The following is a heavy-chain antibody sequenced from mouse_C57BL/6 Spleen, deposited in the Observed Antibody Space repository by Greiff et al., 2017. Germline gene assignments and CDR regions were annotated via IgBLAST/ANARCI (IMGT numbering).Heavy chain of an antibody. CDR1: GYTFTSYW. CDR2: LYPGSGST. J-gene: IGHJ3*01. Sequence: QVQLQQPGAELVKPGASVMMSCKASGYTFTSYWITWVKQRPGQGLEWIGDLYPGSGSTNYNEQFTSKATLTVDTSSSTAYMQLSSLTSEASAVYCCAKGNCGSSGWFAYWGQGTLVTVAA. CDR3: AKGNCGSSGWFAY. D-gene: IGHD1-1*01. V-gene: IGHV1-55*01.